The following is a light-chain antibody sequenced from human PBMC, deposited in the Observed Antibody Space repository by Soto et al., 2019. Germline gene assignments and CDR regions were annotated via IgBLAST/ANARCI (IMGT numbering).Light chain of an antibody. CDR3: QQYGRSSLMFT. CDR2: GAS. J-gene: IGKJ2*01. Sequence: EIVLTQSPGTLSLSPGERATLSCRASQSVTSDFLAWYQQKPGQAPRLLIYGASTGAAGVPDRFSGSGSGTDFTLTITRLEPEDFAVYYCQQYGRSSLMFTFGQGTKLGV. CDR1: QSVTSDF. V-gene: IGKV3-20*01.